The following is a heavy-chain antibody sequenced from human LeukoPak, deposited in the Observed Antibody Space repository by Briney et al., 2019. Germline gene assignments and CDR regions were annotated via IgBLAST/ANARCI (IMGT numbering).Heavy chain of an antibody. V-gene: IGHV4-59*08. CDR2: THYSGST. CDR3: AGHHPRNTVDF. Sequence: SETLSLTCTVSGVSIFSYYWNWVRQPPGKGLEWIGYTHYSGSTNYNPSLKSRVTISVDTSKSQFSLKLTSATAADTAVYYCAGHHPRNTVDFWGQGTLVTVSS. J-gene: IGHJ4*02. CDR1: GVSIFSYY. D-gene: IGHD2/OR15-2a*01.